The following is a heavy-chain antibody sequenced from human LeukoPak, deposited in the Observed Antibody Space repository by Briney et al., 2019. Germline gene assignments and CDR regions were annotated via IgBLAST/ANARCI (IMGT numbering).Heavy chain of an antibody. J-gene: IGHJ4*02. CDR3: ARVQQLSYYDSSGYFDY. CDR2: ISAYNGNT. V-gene: IGHV1-18*01. Sequence: VASVKVSCKASGGTFTSYGISWVRQAPGQGLEWMGWISAYNGNTNYAQKLQGRVTMTTDTSTSTAYMELRSLRSDDTAVYYCARVQQLSYYDSSGYFDYWGQGTLVTVSS. CDR1: GGTFTSYG. D-gene: IGHD3-22*01.